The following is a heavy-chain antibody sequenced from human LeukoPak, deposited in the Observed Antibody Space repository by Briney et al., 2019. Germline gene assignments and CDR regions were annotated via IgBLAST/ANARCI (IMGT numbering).Heavy chain of an antibody. D-gene: IGHD2-15*01. CDR1: GGSISSYY. CDR2: IYYSGST. J-gene: IGHJ6*03. V-gene: IGHV4-59*01. Sequence: SESLSLTCTVSGGSISSYYWSWIRQPPGKGLEWIGYIYYSGSTNYNPSLKSRVTISVDTSKNQFSLKLSSVTAADTAVYYCARSVEGYCSGGSCYSYYYYMDVWGKGTTVTVSS. CDR3: ARSVEGYCSGGSCYSYYYYMDV.